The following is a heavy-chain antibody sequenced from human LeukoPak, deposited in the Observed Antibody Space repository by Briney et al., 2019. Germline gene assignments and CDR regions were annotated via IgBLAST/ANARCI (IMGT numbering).Heavy chain of an antibody. V-gene: IGHV4-39*01. CDR2: IYHSGRT. CDR3: ARHQYVYSGPDY. D-gene: IGHD5-12*01. J-gene: IGHJ4*02. Sequence: PSETLSLTCSVSGGSVSSSDHYWGWIRQPPGKRPEWIGRIYHSGRTYYKPYLESRVTMSVDTSKNQFSLRLTSVTAADTAVYYCARHQYVYSGPDYWGQGTLVTVSS. CDR1: GGSVSSSDHY.